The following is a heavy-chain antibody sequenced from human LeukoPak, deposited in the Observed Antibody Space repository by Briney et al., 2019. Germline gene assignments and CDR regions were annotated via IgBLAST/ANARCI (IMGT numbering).Heavy chain of an antibody. V-gene: IGHV4-34*01. J-gene: IGHJ4*02. D-gene: IGHD6-13*01. CDR1: GGSFSGYY. CDR2: INHSGST. CDR3: ARHAAAAGAYYFDY. Sequence: PSETLSLTCAVYGGSFSGYYWSWIRQPPGKGLEWIGEINHSGSTNYNPSLKSRVTISVDTSKNQFSLKLSSVTAADTAVYYCARHAAAAGAYYFDYWGQGTLVTVSS.